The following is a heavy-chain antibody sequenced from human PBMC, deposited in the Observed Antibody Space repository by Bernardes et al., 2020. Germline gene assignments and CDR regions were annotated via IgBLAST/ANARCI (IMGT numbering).Heavy chain of an antibody. V-gene: IGHV1-18*01. J-gene: IGHJ4*02. CDR1: GYTFTSYG. D-gene: IGHD6-19*01. CDR2: ISAYNGNT. Sequence: ASVKVSCKASGYTFTSYGISWVRQAPGQGLEWMGWISAYNGNTNYAQKLQGRVTMTTDTSTSTAYMELRSLRSDDTAVYYCARDREGGLFSSGRRDFDYWGQGTLVTVSS. CDR3: ARDREGGLFSSGRRDFDY.